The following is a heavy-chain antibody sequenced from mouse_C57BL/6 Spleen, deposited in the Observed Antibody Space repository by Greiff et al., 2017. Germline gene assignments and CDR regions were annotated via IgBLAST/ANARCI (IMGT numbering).Heavy chain of an antibody. D-gene: IGHD2-4*01. CDR3: ARETLDYDRAY. J-gene: IGHJ3*01. Sequence: DVHLVESGGGLVKPGGSLKLSCAASGFTFSSYAMSWVRQTPEKRLEWVATISDGGSYTYYPDNVKGRFTISRDNAKNNLYLQMSHLKSEDTAMYYCARETLDYDRAYWGQGTLVTVSA. CDR2: ISDGGSYT. V-gene: IGHV5-4*01. CDR1: GFTFSSYA.